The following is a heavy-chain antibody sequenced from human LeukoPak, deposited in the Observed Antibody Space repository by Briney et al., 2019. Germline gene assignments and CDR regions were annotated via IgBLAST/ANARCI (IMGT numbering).Heavy chain of an antibody. CDR3: AREKSQIAVDGTAVFDY. V-gene: IGHV1-18*01. CDR1: GYTFTSYG. D-gene: IGHD6-19*01. J-gene: IGHJ4*02. CDR2: ISGYNGNT. Sequence: ASVKVSCKASGYTFTSYGISWVRQAPGQGLEWMGWISGYNGNTNYAQKFQGRVTMTTDTSTSTVFMELRSLRSDDTAVYYCAREKSQIAVDGTAVFDYWGQGTLVTVSS.